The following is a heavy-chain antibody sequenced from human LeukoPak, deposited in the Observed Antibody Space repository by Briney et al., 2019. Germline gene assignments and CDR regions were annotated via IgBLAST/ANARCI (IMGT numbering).Heavy chain of an antibody. J-gene: IGHJ4*02. CDR3: ATDGGPAYSSSWYLY. D-gene: IGHD6-13*01. V-gene: IGHV3-48*04. CDR1: GFTFSSYS. Sequence: GGSLRLSCAASGFTFSSYSMNWVHQAPGKGLEWVSYISSSGSTIYYADSVKGRFTISRDNAKNSLYLQMNSLRAEDTAVYYCATDGGPAYSSSWYLYWGQGSLVTVSS. CDR2: ISSSGSTI.